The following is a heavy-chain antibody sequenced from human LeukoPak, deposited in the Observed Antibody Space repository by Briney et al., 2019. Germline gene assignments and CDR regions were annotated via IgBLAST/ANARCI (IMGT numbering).Heavy chain of an antibody. V-gene: IGHV3-30*03. CDR3: ATFDYSNYVPPYYFDY. CDR1: GFTFSSYG. D-gene: IGHD4-11*01. CDR2: ISYDGSNK. Sequence: GGSLRLSCAASGFTFSSYGMHWVRQAPGKGLEWVAVISYDGSNKYYADSVKGRFTISRDNAKNSLYLQMNSLRAEDTAVYYCATFDYSNYVPPYYFDYWGQGTLVTVSS. J-gene: IGHJ4*02.